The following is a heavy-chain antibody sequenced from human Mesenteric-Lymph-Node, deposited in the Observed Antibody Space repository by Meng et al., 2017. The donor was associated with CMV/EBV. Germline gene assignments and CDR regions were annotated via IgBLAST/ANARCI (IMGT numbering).Heavy chain of an antibody. D-gene: IGHD2-2*01. CDR3: AKDYYRQLQSRYGMDV. V-gene: IGHV3-30*02. CDR1: GFTFSSFG. Sequence: GESLKISCAASGFTFSSFGMYWVRQAPGKGLECVAFIRYDGTNQYYGDSVKGRFSISRDDSKNTLYLQMNSLRADDTAVYYCAKDYYRQLQSRYGMDVWGQGTTVTVSS. CDR2: IRYDGTNQ. J-gene: IGHJ6*02.